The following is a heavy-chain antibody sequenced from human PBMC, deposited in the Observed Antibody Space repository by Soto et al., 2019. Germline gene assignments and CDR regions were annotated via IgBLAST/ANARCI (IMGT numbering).Heavy chain of an antibody. CDR2: IYYSGST. CDR3: ARLYSYSGYDYLDY. V-gene: IGHV4-39*01. CDR1: GGSISSSSYY. D-gene: IGHD5-12*01. J-gene: IGHJ4*02. Sequence: SETLSLTCTVSGGSISSSSYYWGWIRQPPGKGLEWIGSIYYSGSTYYNPSLKSRVTISVDTSKNQFSLKLSSVTAADTAVYYCARLYSYSGYDYLDYWGQGTLVTVSS.